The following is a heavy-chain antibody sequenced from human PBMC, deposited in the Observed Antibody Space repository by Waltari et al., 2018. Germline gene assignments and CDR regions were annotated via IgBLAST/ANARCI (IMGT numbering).Heavy chain of an antibody. J-gene: IGHJ4*02. CDR2: IYHSGST. CDR1: VSSIRMGYY. CDR3: ARLERRGYGDY. D-gene: IGHD5-12*01. Sequence: QVQLQESGPGLVKPSETLSPPSPAPVSSIRMGYYWGWIRQPPGKGWEWIGSIYHSGSTYYNPSVKSRVTISVDTSKNQFALKLSSVTAADTAVYYCARLERRGYGDYWGQGTLVTVSS. V-gene: IGHV4-38-2*01.